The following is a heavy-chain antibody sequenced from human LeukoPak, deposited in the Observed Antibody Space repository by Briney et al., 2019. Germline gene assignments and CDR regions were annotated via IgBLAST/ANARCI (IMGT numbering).Heavy chain of an antibody. Sequence: SETLSLTCTVSGGYISSSSYYWGWIRQPPGKGLEWIGDIYYTGRTYYNSSLKSRLTISIDTSKNQFSPKLASVTAADTAVYYCARRRYYDSTGYLDWGQGTLITVSS. V-gene: IGHV4-39*01. CDR1: GGYISSSSYY. CDR2: IYYTGRT. J-gene: IGHJ1*01. CDR3: ARRRYYDSTGYLD. D-gene: IGHD3-22*01.